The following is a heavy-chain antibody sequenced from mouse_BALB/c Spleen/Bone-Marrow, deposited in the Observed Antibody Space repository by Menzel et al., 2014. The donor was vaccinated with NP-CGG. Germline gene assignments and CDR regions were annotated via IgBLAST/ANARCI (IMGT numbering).Heavy chain of an antibody. CDR2: INPSTGYT. V-gene: IGHV1-7*01. J-gene: IGHJ2*01. CDR1: GYTFTSYW. D-gene: IGHD1-1*01. CDR3: ARSNYYGSKDY. Sequence: QVQLQQSGAELAKPGASVKMSCKASGYTFTSYWMHWVKQRPGQGLEWIGYINPSTGYTVYNQKFKDKATLTADKSSSTAYMQLSSLTSEDSAVYYCARSNYYGSKDYWGQGTTLTVSS.